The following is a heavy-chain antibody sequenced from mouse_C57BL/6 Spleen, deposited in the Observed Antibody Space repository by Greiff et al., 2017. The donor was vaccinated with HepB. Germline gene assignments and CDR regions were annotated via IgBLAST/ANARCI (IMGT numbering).Heavy chain of an antibody. V-gene: IGHV3-6*01. D-gene: IGHD3-2*02. J-gene: IGHJ3*01. CDR1: GYSITSGYF. CDR3: ARERDSSVFAY. CDR2: ISYDGSN. Sequence: ESGPGLVKPSQSLSLTCSVTGYSITSGYFWNWIRQSPGNKLEWMGYISYDGSNNYNPSLKNRISITRDTSKNQVFLKLTSVTTEDTATYYRARERDSSVFAYWGQGTLVTVSA.